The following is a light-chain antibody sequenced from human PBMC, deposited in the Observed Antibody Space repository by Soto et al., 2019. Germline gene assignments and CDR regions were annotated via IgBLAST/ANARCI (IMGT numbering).Light chain of an antibody. CDR1: NIGSRS. Sequence: SYELTQPPSVSVAPGQTATVTCGGDNIGSRSVHWYKQRPGQAPVLVVYDDTNRPSGIPERFSGSNSGNTATLTISGLQAEDESEYYCCSYAGFYTLVFGGGTKLTVL. CDR3: CSYAGFYTLV. CDR2: DDT. V-gene: IGLV3-21*02. J-gene: IGLJ3*02.